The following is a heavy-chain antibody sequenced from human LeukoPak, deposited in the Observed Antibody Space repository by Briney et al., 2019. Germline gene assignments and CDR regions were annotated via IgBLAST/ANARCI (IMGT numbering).Heavy chain of an antibody. J-gene: IGHJ3*02. CDR3: AREIFNGFDI. V-gene: IGHV3-30-3*01. CDR1: GFTFRSYA. CDR2: TSYDGSNK. Sequence: PGGSLRLSCAGSGFTFRSYAMHWVRQAPGKGLEWVAVTSYDGSNKDYADSVEGRFTISRDNSKNTLFLQMNSLRAEDTAVYYCAREIFNGFDIWGQGTMVTVSS.